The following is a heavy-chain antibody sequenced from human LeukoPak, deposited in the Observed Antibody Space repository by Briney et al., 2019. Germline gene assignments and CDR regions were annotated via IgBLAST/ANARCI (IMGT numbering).Heavy chain of an antibody. Sequence: SETLSRTCAGSWDSMSRTKWWSSIRKHPANWLVWIGEIYHSGSTNYSTSLKSRINISVDMSKNQVPLHLSSVTAADTAVYYCATSTIMNEYCFTSWAQGNPFTVSS. J-gene: IGHJ4*02. D-gene: IGHD1-1*01. CDR3: ATSTIMNEYCFTS. CDR1: WDSMSRTKW. CDR2: IYHSGST. V-gene: IGHV4-4*02.